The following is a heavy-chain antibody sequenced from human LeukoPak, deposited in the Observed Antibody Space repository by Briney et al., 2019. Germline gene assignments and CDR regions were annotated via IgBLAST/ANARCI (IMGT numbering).Heavy chain of an antibody. CDR1: GFTFSSYA. J-gene: IGHJ6*04. D-gene: IGHD5-12*01. CDR2: ISYDGSNK. CDR3: ARDPGGYDPVGSYGMDV. Sequence: GRSLRLSCAASGFTFSSYAMHWVRQAPGEGVEWVAVISYDGSNKYYADSVKGRFTISRDNSKNTLYLQMNSLRAEDTAVYYCARDPGGYDPVGSYGMDVWGKGTTVTVSS. V-gene: IGHV3-30*04.